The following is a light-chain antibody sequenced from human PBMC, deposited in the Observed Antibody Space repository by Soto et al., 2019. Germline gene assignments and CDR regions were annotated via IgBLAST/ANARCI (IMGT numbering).Light chain of an antibody. J-gene: IGKJ2*01. CDR2: GAS. CDR1: QSVSSSY. V-gene: IGKV3-20*01. CDR3: QQYGSSFSYT. Sequence: EIVLTQSPGTLSLSPGERATLSCRASQSVSSSYLAWYQQKPGQAPRLLIYGASSRATGIPDRFSGSGSGTDFTLTTSRLEPEDFAVYYCQQYGSSFSYTFGQGTKLEIK.